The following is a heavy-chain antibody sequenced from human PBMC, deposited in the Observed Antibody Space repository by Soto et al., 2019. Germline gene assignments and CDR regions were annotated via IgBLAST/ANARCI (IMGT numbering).Heavy chain of an antibody. CDR1: GGSISSGGYY. D-gene: IGHD6-13*01. J-gene: IGHJ6*02. CDR2: IYYSGST. Sequence: PSETLSLTCTVSGGSISSGGYYWRWIRQHPGKGLEWIGYIYYSGSTYYNPSLKSRVTISVDTSKNQFSLKLSSVTAADTAVYYCARVAFSSPRVGYYYYYGMDVWGQGTTVTVSS. CDR3: ARVAFSSPRVGYYYYYGMDV. V-gene: IGHV4-31*03.